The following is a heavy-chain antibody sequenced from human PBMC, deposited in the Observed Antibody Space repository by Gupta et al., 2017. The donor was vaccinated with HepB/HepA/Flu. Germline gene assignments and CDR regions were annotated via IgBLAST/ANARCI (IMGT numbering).Heavy chain of an antibody. V-gene: IGHV3-66*01. Sequence: EVQLVESGGGLVQPGGSLRLSCAASGFTVRSTHMSRVRQAPGKGLGWVSIIYRAAATDYTHYEDSVKGRFTISRDDSKNTVDLQLNRLRVEDTAVYYCARGEALTGFGRGWYFDYWGQGILGTVSS. CDR1: GFTVRSTH. D-gene: IGHD6-19*01. CDR2: IYRAAAT. CDR3: ARGEALTGFGRGWYFDY. J-gene: IGHJ4*02.